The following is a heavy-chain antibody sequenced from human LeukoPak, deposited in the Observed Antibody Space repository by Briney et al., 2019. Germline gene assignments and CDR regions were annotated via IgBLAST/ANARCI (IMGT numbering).Heavy chain of an antibody. CDR2: IGSGSGGRT. J-gene: IGHJ4*02. CDR3: VRDPQDVFQTTYLDY. Sequence: GGSLRLSCATSGFAFSSYAMTWVRQAPGKGLEWISGIGSGSGGRTFYADSVKGRFSISRDNSKNTVYLQMTSLRPEDTALYFCVRDPQDVFQTTYLDYWGQGTLVTVSS. V-gene: IGHV3-23*01. D-gene: IGHD1-14*01. CDR1: GFAFSSYA.